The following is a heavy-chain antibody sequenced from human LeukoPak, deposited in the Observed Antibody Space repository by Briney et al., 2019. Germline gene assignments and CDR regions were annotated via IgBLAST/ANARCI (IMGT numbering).Heavy chain of an antibody. V-gene: IGHV3-53*05. D-gene: IGHD4-23*01. J-gene: IGHJ4*02. Sequence: GGSLRLSCAASGFSVGNNYVTWVRQPPGKGLEWVSVIYTDGSTYYAASVKGRFIISRDSSKNTLYLQMNSLTAEDTAVYYCTDAVAGWGQGTLVTVSS. CDR1: GFSVGNNY. CDR3: TDAVAG. CDR2: IYTDGST.